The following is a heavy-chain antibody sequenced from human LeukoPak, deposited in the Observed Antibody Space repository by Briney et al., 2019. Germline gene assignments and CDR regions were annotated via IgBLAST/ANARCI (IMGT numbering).Heavy chain of an antibody. D-gene: IGHD2-2*01. CDR3: ARSEDYASNWYVN. J-gene: IGHJ5*02. V-gene: IGHV4-30-4*01. CDR2: IYYSGST. Sequence: SETLSLTCTVSGGSISSGDYYWSWIRQPPGKGLEWIGYIYYSGSTYYNPSLKSRVTISVDKSRNQFSLKLNSVTAADTAVYYCARSEDYASNWYVNWGQGTLVTVSS. CDR1: GGSISSGDYY.